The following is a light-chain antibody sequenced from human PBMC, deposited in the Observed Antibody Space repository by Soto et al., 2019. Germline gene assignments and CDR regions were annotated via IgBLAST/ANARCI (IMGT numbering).Light chain of an antibody. V-gene: IGKV1-33*01. J-gene: IGKJ3*01. CDR1: QDIRKY. CDR2: GAS. CDR3: QHYDHLPPFT. Sequence: DIQMTQSPSSLSASVGDRVTITCQASQDIRKYLSWYQQKPGRAPKLLIYGASNLETGGPSRFSGSRYGTDFTFTISSLQPADIAAYYCQHYDHLPPFTFGPGTKVAIK.